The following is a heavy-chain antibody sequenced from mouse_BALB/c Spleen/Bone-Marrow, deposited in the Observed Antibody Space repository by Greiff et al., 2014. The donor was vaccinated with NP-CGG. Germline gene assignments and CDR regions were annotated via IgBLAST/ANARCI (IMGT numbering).Heavy chain of an antibody. CDR3: ARRGFITTVVEGYFDY. Sequence: ESGPELEKPGASVKISCKASGYSFTGYNMNWVKQSNGKSLEWIGNIDPYYGGTSYNQKFKGKATLTVDKSSSTAYMQLKSLTSEDSAVYYCARRGFITTVVEGYFDYWGQGTTLTVSS. D-gene: IGHD1-1*01. J-gene: IGHJ2*01. V-gene: IGHV1-39*01. CDR1: GYSFTGYN. CDR2: IDPYYGGT.